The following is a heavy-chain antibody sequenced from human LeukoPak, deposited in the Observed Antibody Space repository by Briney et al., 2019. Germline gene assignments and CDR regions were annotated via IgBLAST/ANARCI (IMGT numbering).Heavy chain of an antibody. D-gene: IGHD5-12*01. J-gene: IGHJ6*03. CDR1: GFTVSSNY. CDR3: AGQGYDYYYYYMDV. V-gene: IGHV3-23*01. CDR2: ISGSGGST. Sequence: GGSLRLSCAASGFTVSSNYMSWVRQAPGKGLEWVSAISGSGGSTYYADSVKGRFTISRDNSKNTLYLQMNSLRAEDTAVYYCAGQGYDYYYYYMDVWGKGTTVTVSS.